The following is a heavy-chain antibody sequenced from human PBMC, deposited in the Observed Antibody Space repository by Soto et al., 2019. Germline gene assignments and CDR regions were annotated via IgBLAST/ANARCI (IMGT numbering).Heavy chain of an antibody. J-gene: IGHJ4*02. Sequence: QVQLQESGPGLVKPSQTLSLTCTVSGGSISSGGYYCSWIRQHPGKGLEWIGYIYYSGSTYYNPSLKCRVTISVDTSKNQFSLKLSSVTAADTVVYYCARSYSGYDSGTGDDYWGQGTLLTVSS. CDR2: IYYSGST. CDR3: ARSYSGYDSGTGDDY. D-gene: IGHD5-12*01. V-gene: IGHV4-31*03. CDR1: GGSISSGGYY.